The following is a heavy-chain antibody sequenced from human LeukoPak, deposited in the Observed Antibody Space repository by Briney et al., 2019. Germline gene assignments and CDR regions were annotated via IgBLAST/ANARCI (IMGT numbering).Heavy chain of an antibody. J-gene: IGHJ4*02. Sequence: ASVKVSCKASGYTFTGYAMHWVRQAPGQRLEWMGWINAGNGDTKYSQKFQGRVTLTRHTSATTAYMELSSLRSEDTAVYYCARDRYYDSSGYYTNWGQGTLVTVSS. V-gene: IGHV1-3*01. D-gene: IGHD3-22*01. CDR3: ARDRYYDSSGYYTN. CDR1: GYTFTGYA. CDR2: INAGNGDT.